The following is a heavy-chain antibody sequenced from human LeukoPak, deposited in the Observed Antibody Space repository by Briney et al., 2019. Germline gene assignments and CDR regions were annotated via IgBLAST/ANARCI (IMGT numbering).Heavy chain of an antibody. V-gene: IGHV1-2*02. CDR2: INPNSGGT. CDR3: ASSLRPFTVTTLGFQH. Sequence: ASVKVSCKASGYTFTGYYMHWVRQAPGQGLEWMGWINPNSGGTNYAQKFQGRVTMTRDTSISTAYMELSRLRSDDTAVYYCASSLRPFTVTTLGFQHWGQGTLVTVSS. D-gene: IGHD4-17*01. J-gene: IGHJ1*01. CDR1: GYTFTGYY.